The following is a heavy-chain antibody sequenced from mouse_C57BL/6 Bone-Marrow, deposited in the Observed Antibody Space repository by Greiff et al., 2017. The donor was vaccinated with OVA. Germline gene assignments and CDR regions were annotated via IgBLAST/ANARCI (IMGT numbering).Heavy chain of an antibody. Sequence: VQLQQSGPVLVKPGASVQMSCKASGSTFTDYYMNWVKQSHGKSLEWIGVINPYNGGTSYNQKFKGKATLTVDKSSSTAYMELNSLTSEDSAVYYCARRGRRGYYFDYWGQGTTLTVSS. V-gene: IGHV1-19*01. J-gene: IGHJ2*01. CDR1: GSTFTDYY. CDR3: ARRGRRGYYFDY. CDR2: INPYNGGT.